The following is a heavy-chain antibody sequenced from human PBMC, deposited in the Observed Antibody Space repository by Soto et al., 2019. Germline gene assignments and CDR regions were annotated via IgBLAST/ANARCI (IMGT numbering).Heavy chain of an antibody. J-gene: IGHJ6*02. CDR3: ARGVLAVAATRYYYYGMDV. CDR1: GGSFSGYY. D-gene: IGHD6-19*01. V-gene: IGHV4-34*01. CDR2: INHSGST. Sequence: SDTLSLTCAVYGGSFSGYYWSWIRQPPGKGLEWIGEINHSGSTNYNPSLKSRVTISVDTSKNQFSLKLSSVTAADTAVYYCARGVLAVAATRYYYYGMDVWGQGTTVTVSS.